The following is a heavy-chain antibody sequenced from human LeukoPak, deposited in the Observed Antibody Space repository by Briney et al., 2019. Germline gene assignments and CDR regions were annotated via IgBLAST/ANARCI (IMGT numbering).Heavy chain of an antibody. Sequence: GGSLRLSCAASGFTFNSYSMNWVRQTPGKGLEWVSSISSSSGYINYADSVKGRFTVSRDNAKNTLYLQMNSLRAEDTAVYYCARGMATTHFDWGQGTLVTVSS. CDR1: GFTFNSYS. D-gene: IGHD5-24*01. J-gene: IGHJ4*02. CDR3: ARGMATTHFD. CDR2: ISSSSGYI. V-gene: IGHV3-21*01.